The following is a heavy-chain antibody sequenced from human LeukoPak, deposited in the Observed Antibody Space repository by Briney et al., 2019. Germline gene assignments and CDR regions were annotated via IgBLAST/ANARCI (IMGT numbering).Heavy chain of an antibody. J-gene: IGHJ4*02. CDR1: GFSFSSYA. V-gene: IGHV3-30*04. Sequence: GGSLRLSCTASGFSFSSYAMHWVRQAPGKGLEWVAGISYDGTNKKYVESVKGRSTISRDNSNNMLYLQMNSLRAEDTAMYYVSRGSTVGTILPFDCWGQGTLVTVSS. CDR3: SRGSTVGTILPFDC. CDR2: ISYDGTNK. D-gene: IGHD3-16*01.